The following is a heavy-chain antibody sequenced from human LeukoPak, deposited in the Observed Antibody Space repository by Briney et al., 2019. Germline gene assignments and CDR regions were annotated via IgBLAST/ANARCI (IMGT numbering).Heavy chain of an antibody. CDR3: ARDQITMTVGPVGY. V-gene: IGHV3-23*01. CDR2: ISGSGGST. CDR1: GFTFSSYA. D-gene: IGHD3-22*01. Sequence: SGGSLRLSCAASGFTFSSYAISWVRQAPGKGLEWVSAISGSGGSTYYADSVKGRFTISRDNSKNTLYLQMNSLRAEDTAVYYCARDQITMTVGPVGYWGQGTLVTVSS. J-gene: IGHJ4*02.